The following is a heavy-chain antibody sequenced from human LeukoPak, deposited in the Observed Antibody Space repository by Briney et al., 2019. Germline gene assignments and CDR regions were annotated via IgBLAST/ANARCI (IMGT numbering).Heavy chain of an antibody. CDR1: GFTFSSYA. D-gene: IGHD4-17*01. Sequence: PGGSLGLSCAASGFTFSSYALSWVRQAPGKGLEWVSAISGSGGSTYYADSVKGRFTISRDNSKNTLYLQMNSLRAEDTAVYYCAKAPTTYGDYGHYFDYWGQGTLVTVSS. J-gene: IGHJ4*02. CDR3: AKAPTTYGDYGHYFDY. V-gene: IGHV3-23*01. CDR2: ISGSGGST.